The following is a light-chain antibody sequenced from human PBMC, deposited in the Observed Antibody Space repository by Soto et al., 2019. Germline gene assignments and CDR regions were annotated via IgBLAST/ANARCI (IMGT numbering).Light chain of an antibody. V-gene: IGKV3D-20*02. CDR1: HSVTSSS. J-gene: IGKJ5*01. CDR2: GAS. Sequence: EIVLTQFPGTLSLSPGERATLSFRSSHSVTSSSLAWYQQKVGRAPRVLIYGASNRATGIPDRFSGSGSGTDFTLTISSLEPEDFAVYYCHQRQYWPPITFGQGTRLEIK. CDR3: HQRQYWPPIT.